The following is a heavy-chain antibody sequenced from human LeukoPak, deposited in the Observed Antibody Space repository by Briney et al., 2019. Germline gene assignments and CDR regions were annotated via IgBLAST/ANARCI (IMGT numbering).Heavy chain of an antibody. CDR3: AKDRIAAADTGYYYYGLDV. CDR2: ISGSGGSS. CDR1: GFTFSSYA. J-gene: IGHJ6*02. D-gene: IGHD6-13*01. V-gene: IGHV3-23*01. Sequence: GGSLRLSCAASGFTFSSYAMSWVRQAPGKGLEWVSAISGSGGSSYYADSVKGRFTISRDNSKNTLWLQVNSLRAGDTAVYYCAKDRIAAADTGYYYYGLDVWGQGTTVTVSS.